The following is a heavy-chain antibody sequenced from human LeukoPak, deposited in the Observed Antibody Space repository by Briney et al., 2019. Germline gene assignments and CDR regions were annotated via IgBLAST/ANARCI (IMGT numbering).Heavy chain of an antibody. J-gene: IGHJ5*02. CDR1: GGSFSGYY. CDR2: INHSGST. Sequence: TSETLSLTCAVYGGSFSGYYWSWIRQPPGKGLEWIGEINHSGSTNYIPSLKSRVTISVDTSKNQFSLKLSSVTAADTAVYYCARGLWFDPWGQGTLVTVSS. V-gene: IGHV4-34*01. CDR3: ARGLWFDP.